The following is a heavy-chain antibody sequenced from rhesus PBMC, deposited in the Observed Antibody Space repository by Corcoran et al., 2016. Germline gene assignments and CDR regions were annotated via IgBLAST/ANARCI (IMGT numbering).Heavy chain of an antibody. CDR1: GGSISSSY. J-gene: IGHJ5-1*01. Sequence: QLQLQESGPGLVKPSETLSLPCAVSGGSISSSYWSWIRQAPGKGLVWFGYIYGSDSSTHYNPALKSRVTLSLDTSKNQLSLKLSCVTAADTAVYYCARDPGGYYSGKNRFDVWGAGVLVTVSS. D-gene: IGHD3-16*01. V-gene: IGHV4-169*02. CDR3: ARDPGGYYSGKNRFDV. CDR2: IYGSDSST.